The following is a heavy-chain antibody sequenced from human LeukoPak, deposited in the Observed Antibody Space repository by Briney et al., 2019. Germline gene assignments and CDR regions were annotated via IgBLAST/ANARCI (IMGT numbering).Heavy chain of an antibody. V-gene: IGHV4-59*08. Sequence: SETLSLTCTVSGGSISSYYWSWIRQPPGKELEWIGYIYYSGSTNYNPSLKSRVTISVDTSKNQFSLQLNSVTAADTAVYYCARRDIAARLNWFDPWGQGTLVTVSS. CDR2: IYYSGST. CDR3: ARRDIAARLNWFDP. J-gene: IGHJ5*02. D-gene: IGHD6-6*01. CDR1: GGSISSYY.